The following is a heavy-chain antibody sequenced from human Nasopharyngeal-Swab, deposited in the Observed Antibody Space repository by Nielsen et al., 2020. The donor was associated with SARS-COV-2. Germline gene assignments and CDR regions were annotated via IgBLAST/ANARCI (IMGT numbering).Heavy chain of an antibody. CDR2: IYYTGTT. CDR3: ARDTAYIPSGFDP. CDR1: GGPISDHY. D-gene: IGHD2-2*02. J-gene: IGHJ5*02. V-gene: IGHV4-59*11. Sequence: GSLRLSCTVSGGPISDHYWDWIRQSPGKGLEWIGYIYYTGTTNYNPSLKSRVTMSVDTSKNQFSLKLTYVTAADTAVYYCARDTAYIPSGFDPWGQGTLVTVSS.